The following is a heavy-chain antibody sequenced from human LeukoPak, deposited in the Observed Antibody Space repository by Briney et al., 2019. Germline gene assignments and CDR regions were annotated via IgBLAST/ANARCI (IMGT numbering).Heavy chain of an antibody. D-gene: IGHD2-8*02. V-gene: IGHV4-59*01. J-gene: IGHJ4*02. CDR2: IYYSGST. CDR3: AGAAGGYYFDY. CDR1: GGSISTYY. Sequence: SETLSLTCTVSGGSISTYYWSWIRQPPGKGLEYIGYIYYSGSTNYNPSLKSRVTISLDTSKNQFPLKLSSVTAADTAVYYCAGAAGGYYFDYWGQGSLVTVSS.